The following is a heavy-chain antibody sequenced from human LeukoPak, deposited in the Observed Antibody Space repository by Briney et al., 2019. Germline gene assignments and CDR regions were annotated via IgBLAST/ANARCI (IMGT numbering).Heavy chain of an antibody. Sequence: ASVKVSCKASGYTFTSYYMHWVRQAPGQGLEWMGIINPSGGSTSYAQKFQGRVTMTRDMSTSTVYMELSSLRSEDTAVYYCARGRYDILTGYYSYWFDPWGQGTLVTVSS. CDR2: INPSGGST. CDR3: ARGRYDILTGYYSYWFDP. CDR1: GYTFTSYY. J-gene: IGHJ5*02. D-gene: IGHD3-9*01. V-gene: IGHV1-46*01.